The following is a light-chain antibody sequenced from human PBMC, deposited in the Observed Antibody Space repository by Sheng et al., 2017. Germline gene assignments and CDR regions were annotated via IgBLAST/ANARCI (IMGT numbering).Light chain of an antibody. J-gene: IGKJ1*01. Sequence: AIQMTQSPSSLSAAVGDRVTITCRASQDIESHLGWYQQKPGSAPNYLIYATSSLDRGVPSRFSGTGSGTDFALTLNGLQPDDFATYFCLQHHSYPWTFGQGTNVEIK. V-gene: IGKV1-6*02. CDR2: ATS. CDR3: LQHHSYPWT. CDR1: QDIESH.